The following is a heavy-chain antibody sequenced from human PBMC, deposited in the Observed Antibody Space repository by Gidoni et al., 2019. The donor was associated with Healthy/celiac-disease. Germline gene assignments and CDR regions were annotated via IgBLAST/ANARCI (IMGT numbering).Heavy chain of an antibody. CDR3: ARDAYYYDSSGYYYDY. CDR2: IKQDGSEK. Sequence: EVQLVESGGGLVQPGGSLRLSCAASGFTFSSSWMSWVRQAPGKGLEWVANIKQDGSEKYYVDSVKGRFTISRDNAKNSLYLQMNSLRAEDTAVYYCARDAYYYDSSGYYYDYWGQGTLVTVSS. J-gene: IGHJ4*02. V-gene: IGHV3-7*03. CDR1: GFTFSSSW. D-gene: IGHD3-22*01.